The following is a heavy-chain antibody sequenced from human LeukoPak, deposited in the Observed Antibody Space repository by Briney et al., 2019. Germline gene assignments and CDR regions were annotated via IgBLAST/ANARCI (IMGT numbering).Heavy chain of an antibody. V-gene: IGHV1-46*01. CDR1: GYTFTSYY. J-gene: IGHJ4*02. D-gene: IGHD1-26*01. CDR3: ARDSGYYASFDY. CDR2: INPSGGST. Sequence: ASVKVSCKASGYTFTSYYMHWVRQAPGQGLEWMGIINPSGGSTSYAQKLQGRVTMTTDTSTSTAYMELRSLRSDDTAVYYCARDSGYYASFDYWGQGTLVTVSS.